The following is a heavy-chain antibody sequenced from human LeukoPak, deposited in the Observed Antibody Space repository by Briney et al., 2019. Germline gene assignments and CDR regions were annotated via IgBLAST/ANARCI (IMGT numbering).Heavy chain of an antibody. CDR1: GGSISSGDYY. J-gene: IGHJ3*02. Sequence: SETLSLTCTVSGGSISSGDYYWSWIRQPPGKGLEWIGYIYYSGSTYYNPSLKSRVTISVDTSKNQFSLKLSSVTAADTAVYYCAREEGGSLPSGAFDIWGQGTMVTVSS. CDR3: AREEGGSLPSGAFDI. D-gene: IGHD1-26*01. CDR2: IYYSGST. V-gene: IGHV4-30-4*01.